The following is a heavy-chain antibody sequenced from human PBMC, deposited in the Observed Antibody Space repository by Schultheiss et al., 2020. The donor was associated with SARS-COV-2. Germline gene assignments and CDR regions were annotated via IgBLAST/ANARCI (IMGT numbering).Heavy chain of an antibody. CDR2: ISSSGSTI. J-gene: IGHJ3*02. CDR1: GFTFSDYY. V-gene: IGHV3-11*01. D-gene: IGHD2-2*01. CDR3: ASPNIVVVPAANPKIDI. Sequence: GESLKISCAASGFTFSDYYMSWIRQAPGKGLEWVSYISSSGSTIYYADSVKGRFTISRDNAKNSLYLQMNSLRAEDTAVYYCASPNIVVVPAANPKIDIWGQGTMVTVSS.